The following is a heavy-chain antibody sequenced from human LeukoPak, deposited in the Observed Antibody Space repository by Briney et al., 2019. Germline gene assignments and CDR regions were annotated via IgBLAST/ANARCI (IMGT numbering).Heavy chain of an antibody. CDR3: AKVTGYSSGYGDY. V-gene: IGHV3-23*01. CDR2: ISGSGGNT. J-gene: IGHJ4*02. CDR1: GFTFSSYA. Sequence: GGSLRLSCAASGFTFSSYAMNRVRQAPGKGLEWVSVISGSGGNTYYADSVKGRFTISRDNSKNTLYLQMNSLRAEDTAVYYCAKVTGYSSGYGDYWGQGTLVTVSS. D-gene: IGHD6-19*01.